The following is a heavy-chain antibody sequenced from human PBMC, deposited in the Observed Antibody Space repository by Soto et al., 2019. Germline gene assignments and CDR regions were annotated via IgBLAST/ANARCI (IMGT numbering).Heavy chain of an antibody. J-gene: IGHJ4*02. V-gene: IGHV3-23*01. CDR1: GFTFSSYA. CDR2: ISGSGGST. D-gene: IGHD1-7*01. Sequence: GGSLRLSCAASGFTFSSYAMSWVRQAPGKGLEWVSAISGSGGSTYYADSVKGRFTISRDNSKNTLYLQMNSLRAEDTAVYYSAKLLTGTTRVPIDYWGQGTLVTVSS. CDR3: AKLLTGTTRVPIDY.